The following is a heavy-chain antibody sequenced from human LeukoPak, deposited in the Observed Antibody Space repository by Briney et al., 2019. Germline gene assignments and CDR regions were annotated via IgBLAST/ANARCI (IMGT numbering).Heavy chain of an antibody. J-gene: IGHJ5*02. D-gene: IGHD2-15*01. V-gene: IGHV3-23*01. CDR2: ISGSGGST. CDR1: GFTFSSYG. CDR3: AKDHCSGGSCYRFDP. Sequence: GGSLRLSCVASGFTFSSYGMSWVRQAPGKGLEWVSAISGSGGSTYYADSVKGRFTISRDNSKNTLYLQMNSLRAEDTAVYYCAKDHCSGGSCYRFDPWGQGTLVTVSS.